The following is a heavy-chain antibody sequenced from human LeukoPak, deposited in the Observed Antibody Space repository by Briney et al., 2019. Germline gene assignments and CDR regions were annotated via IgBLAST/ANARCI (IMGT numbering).Heavy chain of an antibody. Sequence: GGSLRLSCAASGFTFSSYGMHWVRQAPGKGLEWVAVIWYDGSNKYYADSVKGLFTISRDNSKNTLYLQMNSLRAEDTAVYYCARSARYYYGSGSYYYYFDYWGQGTLVTVSS. CDR2: IWYDGSNK. V-gene: IGHV3-33*01. J-gene: IGHJ4*02. CDR1: GFTFSSYG. D-gene: IGHD3-10*01. CDR3: ARSARYYYGSGSYYYYFDY.